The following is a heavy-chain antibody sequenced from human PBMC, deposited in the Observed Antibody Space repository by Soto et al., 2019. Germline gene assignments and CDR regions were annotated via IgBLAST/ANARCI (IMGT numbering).Heavy chain of an antibody. V-gene: IGHV1-8*02. J-gene: IGHJ4*02. CDR1: GYTFTTFD. Sequence: QVQLVQSGAEVKKPGASVKVSCKASGYTFTTFDIYWVRQATGQGLEWMGWMNPNSGNTGYAQKFRGRVTMTRNTSITTAHMELTSLISDDTGVYYCTGGNFRYWGQGTQVAVSS. CDR3: TGGNFRY. CDR2: MNPNSGNT. D-gene: IGHD3-3*01.